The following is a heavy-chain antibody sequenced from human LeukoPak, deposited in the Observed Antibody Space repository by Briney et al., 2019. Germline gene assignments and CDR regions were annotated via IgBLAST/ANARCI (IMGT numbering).Heavy chain of an antibody. CDR1: GGTFSSYA. CDR2: IIPIFGTA. J-gene: IGHJ6*03. D-gene: IGHD6-6*01. Sequence: GASVKVSCKASGGTFSSYAISWVRQAPGQGLEWMGGIIPIFGTANYAQKFQGRVTITADESTSTAYMELSSLRSEDTAVYYCARAEEYSSSSFRARYYYYMDVWGKGTTVTVSS. CDR3: ARAEEYSSSSFRARYYYYMDV. V-gene: IGHV1-69*13.